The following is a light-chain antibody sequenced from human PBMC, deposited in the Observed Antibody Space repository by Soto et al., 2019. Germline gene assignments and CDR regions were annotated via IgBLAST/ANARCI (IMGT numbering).Light chain of an antibody. Sequence: QAVVTQPPSVSAAPGQKVTISCSGSSSNIGNNYVSWYQQLPGTAPKLLIYDNNKRPSGIPDRFSGSKSGTSATLGITGLQTGDEADYYCGTWDSSLSAFYVFGPGTKLTVL. CDR3: GTWDSSLSAFYV. CDR1: SSNIGNNY. V-gene: IGLV1-51*01. J-gene: IGLJ1*01. CDR2: DNN.